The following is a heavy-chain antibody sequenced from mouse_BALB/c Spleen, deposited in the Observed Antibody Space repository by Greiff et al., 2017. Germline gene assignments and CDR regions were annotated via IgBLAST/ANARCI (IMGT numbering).Heavy chain of an antibody. CDR1: GYSITSDYA. J-gene: IGHJ4*01. V-gene: IGHV3-2*02. D-gene: IGHD1-1*01. Sequence: EVMLVESGPGLVKPSQSLSLTCTVTGYSITSDYAWNWIRQFPGNKLEWMGYISYSGSTSYNPSLKSRISITRDTSKNQFFLQLNSVTTEDTATYYCARPYGSSYNYAMDYWGQGTSVTVSS. CDR2: ISYSGST. CDR3: ARPYGSSYNYAMDY.